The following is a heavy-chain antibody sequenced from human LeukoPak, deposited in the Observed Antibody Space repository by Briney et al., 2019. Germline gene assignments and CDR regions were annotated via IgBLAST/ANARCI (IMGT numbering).Heavy chain of an antibody. CDR1: GGSISSYY. Sequence: SETLSLTCTVSGGSISSYYWSWIRQPPGKGVEWIGYISHSGSTNYNPSLKSRVIISVDMSKNQFSLRLTSVTAADTAVYYCARVRVGGTFYYFDYWGQGTLVTVSS. V-gene: IGHV4-59*01. D-gene: IGHD2/OR15-2a*01. CDR3: ARVRVGGTFYYFDY. CDR2: ISHSGST. J-gene: IGHJ4*02.